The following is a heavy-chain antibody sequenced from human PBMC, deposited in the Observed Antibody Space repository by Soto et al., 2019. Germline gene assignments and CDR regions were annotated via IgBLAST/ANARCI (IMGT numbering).Heavy chain of an antibody. CDR3: AISSITIFGVVSSYYYYGMDV. D-gene: IGHD3-3*01. V-gene: IGHV1-2*04. CDR2: INPNSGGT. Sequence: QVQLVQSGAEVKKPGASVKVSCKASGYTFTGYYMHWVRQAPGQGLEWMGWINPNSGGTNYAQKFQGWVTMTRDTSISTAYLALSRLRSDDTAVYYCAISSITIFGVVSSYYYYGMDVWGQGTTVTFSS. CDR1: GYTFTGYY. J-gene: IGHJ6*02.